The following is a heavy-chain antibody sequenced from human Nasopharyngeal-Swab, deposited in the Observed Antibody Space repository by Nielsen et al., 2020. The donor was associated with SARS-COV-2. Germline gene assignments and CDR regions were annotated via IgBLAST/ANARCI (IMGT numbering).Heavy chain of an antibody. D-gene: IGHD5-24*01. Sequence: ASVKVSCKVSGYIISGYAMNWLRQAPGHRPEWMGWINTSTGRPTYAQGFRGRFVFSISGSTTYLHISDLQTEDTAVYYCARARDGYDASDLWGQGTMVTVSS. CDR2: INTSTGRP. CDR1: GYIISGYA. J-gene: IGHJ3*01. V-gene: IGHV7-4-1*02. CDR3: ARARDGYDASDL.